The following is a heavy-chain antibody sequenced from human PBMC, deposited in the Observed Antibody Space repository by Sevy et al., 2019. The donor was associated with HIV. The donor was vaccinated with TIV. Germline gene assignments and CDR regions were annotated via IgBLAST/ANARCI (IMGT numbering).Heavy chain of an antibody. V-gene: IGHV5-10-1*01. CDR1: GYSFTSYW. Sequence: GESLKISCKGSGYSFTSYWISWVRQMPGKSLEWMGRIDPSDSYTNYSPSFQGHVTISADKSISTAYLQWSSLKASDTAMYYCARQITIFGVVIISDYYYYMDVWGKGTTVTVSS. D-gene: IGHD3-3*01. CDR2: IDPSDSYT. CDR3: ARQITIFGVVIISDYYYYMDV. J-gene: IGHJ6*03.